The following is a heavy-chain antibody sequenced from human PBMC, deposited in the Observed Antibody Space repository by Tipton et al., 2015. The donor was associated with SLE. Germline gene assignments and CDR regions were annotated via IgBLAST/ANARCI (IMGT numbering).Heavy chain of an antibody. CDR3: ARESDWRTILDY. Sequence: SLRLSCAASGFTFSSYGMHWVRQAPGKGLEWVAVISYDGSNKYYADSVKGRFTISRDDAKNSLYLQMKSLRAEDTAVYYCARESDWRTILDYWGQGTLVTVSS. CDR1: GFTFSSYG. V-gene: IGHV3-30*03. D-gene: IGHD3-9*01. CDR2: ISYDGSNK. J-gene: IGHJ4*02.